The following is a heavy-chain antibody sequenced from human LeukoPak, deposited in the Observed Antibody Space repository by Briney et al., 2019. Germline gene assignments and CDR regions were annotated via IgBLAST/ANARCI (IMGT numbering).Heavy chain of an antibody. CDR3: ARARKNYYGSGSYFWDYYCYMDV. D-gene: IGHD3-10*01. CDR1: GGSFSGYY. CDR2: INHSGST. Sequence: SETLSLTCAVYGGSFSGYYWSWIRQPPGKGLEWIGEINHSGSTNYNPSLKSRVTISVDTSKNQFSLKLSSVTAADTAVYYCARARKNYYGSGSYFWDYYCYMDVWGKGTTVTVSS. V-gene: IGHV4-34*01. J-gene: IGHJ6*03.